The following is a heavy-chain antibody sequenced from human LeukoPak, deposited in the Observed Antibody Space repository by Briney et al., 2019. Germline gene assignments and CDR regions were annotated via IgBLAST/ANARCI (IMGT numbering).Heavy chain of an antibody. CDR1: GFTFSGSA. CDR3: TKSSGSYSFDY. CDR2: IRSKANNYAT. V-gene: IGHV3-73*01. D-gene: IGHD1-26*01. J-gene: IGHJ4*02. Sequence: GGSLTLSCAASGFTFSGSAMHWVRQASGKGLEWVGRIRSKANNYATVYAASVKGRFTISRDDSKNTAYLQMNSLNTEDTAVYYCTKSSGSYSFDYWGQGTLVTVSS.